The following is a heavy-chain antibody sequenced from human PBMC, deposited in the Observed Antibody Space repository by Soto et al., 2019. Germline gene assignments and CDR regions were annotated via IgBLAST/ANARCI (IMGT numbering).Heavy chain of an antibody. J-gene: IGHJ6*02. CDR1: GGSFTYT. D-gene: IGHD5-18*01. CDR2: IIPIFGTA. V-gene: IGHV1-69*13. CDR3: ARLHSHGTYGMDV. Sequence: ASVKVSCKAPGGSFTYTLSWVRQAPGQGLEWMGGIIPIFGTANYAQKFQGRVTITADESTKTAYMELSTLRPEDTAVYYCARLHSHGTYGMDVWGQGTTVTVS.